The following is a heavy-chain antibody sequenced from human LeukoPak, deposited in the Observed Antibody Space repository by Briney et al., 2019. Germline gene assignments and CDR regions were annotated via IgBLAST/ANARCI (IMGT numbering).Heavy chain of an antibody. CDR2: IYYSGST. D-gene: IGHD5-24*01. J-gene: IGHJ2*01. CDR3: AIPDGYNRYWYFDL. CDR1: GGSISSSSYY. V-gene: IGHV4-39*01. Sequence: SETLSLTCTVSGGSISSSSYYWGWIRQPPGKGLEWIGSIYYSGSTYYNPPLKSRVTISVDTSKNQFSLKLSSVTAADTAVYYCAIPDGYNRYWYFDLWGRGTLVTVSS.